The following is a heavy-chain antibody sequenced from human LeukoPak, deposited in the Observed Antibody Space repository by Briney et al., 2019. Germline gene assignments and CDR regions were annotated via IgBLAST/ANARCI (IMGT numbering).Heavy chain of an antibody. V-gene: IGHV4-39*07. D-gene: IGHD3-10*01. CDR2: ISYSWTT. CDR1: GGSISSSGYY. CDR3: ARDDPGKNWFDP. Sequence: SETLSLTCTVSGGSISSSGYYGGWIRQPPGKGLEWIASISYSWTTYYNPSLKSRVTMSVDTSKNQFSLKLSSVTAADTAVYYCARDDPGKNWFDPWGQGTLVTVSS. J-gene: IGHJ5*02.